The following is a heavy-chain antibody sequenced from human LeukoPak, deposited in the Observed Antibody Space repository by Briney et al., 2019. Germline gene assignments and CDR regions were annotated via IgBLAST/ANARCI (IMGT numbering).Heavy chain of an antibody. CDR3: ARSMTTVTTVAFDI. D-gene: IGHD4-17*01. CDR1: GGSISSYY. V-gene: IGHV4-4*07. Sequence: SETLSLTCTVSGGSISSYYWSWIRQPAGKGLEWIGRIYTSGSTNYNPSLKSRVTISVDTSKNQFSLKLSSVTAADTAVYYCARSMTTVTTVAFDIWGQGTMVTVSS. CDR2: IYTSGST. J-gene: IGHJ3*02.